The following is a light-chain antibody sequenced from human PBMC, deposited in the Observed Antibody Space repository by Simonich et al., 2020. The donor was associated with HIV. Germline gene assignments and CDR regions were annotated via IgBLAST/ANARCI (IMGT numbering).Light chain of an antibody. CDR3: SSYGNIKM. V-gene: IGLV2-14*03. Sequence: QSALTQPVPVSGSPGQSITISCTGTSSDVGGYNYVSWYQQHPAKAPKHMIYDVRNPPLGVSNPFSGSKSGNTASLTISGLQAEDEADYYCSSYGNIKMFGGGTKLTVL. J-gene: IGLJ3*02. CDR1: SSDVGGYNY. CDR2: DVR.